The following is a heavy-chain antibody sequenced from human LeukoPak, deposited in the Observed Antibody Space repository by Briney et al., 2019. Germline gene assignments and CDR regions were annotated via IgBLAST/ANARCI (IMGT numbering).Heavy chain of an antibody. D-gene: IGHD4-17*01. J-gene: IGHJ4*02. Sequence: ASVKVSCKASGYTFTSYVISWVRQAPGQGLEWMGWISAYNGNTNYAQKLQGRVTMTTDTSTSTAYMELRSLRSDDTAVYYCASGMTTVTPAGYWGQGTLVTVSS. CDR3: ASGMTTVTPAGY. CDR2: ISAYNGNT. CDR1: GYTFTSYV. V-gene: IGHV1-18*01.